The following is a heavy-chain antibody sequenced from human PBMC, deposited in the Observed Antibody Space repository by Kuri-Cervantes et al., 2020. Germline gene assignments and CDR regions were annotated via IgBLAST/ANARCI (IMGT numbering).Heavy chain of an antibody. CDR2: ISSNNTYI. Sequence: GESLKISCAASGFIFSSYTINWVRQAPGKGLGWVSSISSNNTYIYYADSLKGRFTISRDNAKKSLYLQMNSLRAEDTAVYYCARIAAAGENFYYYYMDVWGKGTMVTVSS. D-gene: IGHD6-13*01. CDR3: ARIAAAGENFYYYYMDV. CDR1: GFIFSSYT. J-gene: IGHJ6*03. V-gene: IGHV3-21*01.